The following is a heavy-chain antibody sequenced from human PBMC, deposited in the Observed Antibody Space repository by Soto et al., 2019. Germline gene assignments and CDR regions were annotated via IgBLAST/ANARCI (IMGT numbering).Heavy chain of an antibody. CDR1: GFTFSSYW. J-gene: IGHJ4*02. Sequence: EVQLVESGGGLVQPGGSLRLSCAASGFTFSSYWMSWVRQAPGKGLEWVANIKQDGSEKYYVDSVKGRFTISRDNAKNSLYLQMNSLRAEDTAVYYCARDNLDQNGDFPSSDYWGQGTLVTVSS. D-gene: IGHD4-17*01. CDR2: IKQDGSEK. CDR3: ARDNLDQNGDFPSSDY. V-gene: IGHV3-7*01.